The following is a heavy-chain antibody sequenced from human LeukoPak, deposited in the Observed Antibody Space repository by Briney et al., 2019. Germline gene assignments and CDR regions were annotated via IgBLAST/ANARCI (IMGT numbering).Heavy chain of an antibody. Sequence: SETLSLTCVVYGGAFSGYYWSWIRQPPGKGLEWIGEINHRGSTNYNPSLKSRVSISVDTSKNQFSLKLTSVTAADTAVYYCAGKAVAGPYFDYWGQGTLVTVSS. V-gene: IGHV4-34*01. CDR1: GGAFSGYY. CDR3: AGKAVAGPYFDY. CDR2: INHRGST. D-gene: IGHD6-19*01. J-gene: IGHJ4*02.